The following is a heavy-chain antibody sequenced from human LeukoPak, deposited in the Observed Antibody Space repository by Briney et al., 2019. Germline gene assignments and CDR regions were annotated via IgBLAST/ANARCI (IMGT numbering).Heavy chain of an antibody. J-gene: IGHJ4*02. V-gene: IGHV3-66*02. D-gene: IGHD6-19*01. CDR1: GFTVSSNY. Sequence: PGGSLRLSCAASGFTVSSNYMSWVCQAPGKGLEWVSVIYSGGSTYYADSVKGRFTISRDNSKNTLYLQMNSLRAEDTAVYYCARDLLAAGDNDYWGQGTLVTVSS. CDR3: ARDLLAAGDNDY. CDR2: IYSGGST.